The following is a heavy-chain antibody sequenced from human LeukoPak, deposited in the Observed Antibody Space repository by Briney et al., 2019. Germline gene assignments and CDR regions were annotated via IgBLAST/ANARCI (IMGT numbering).Heavy chain of an antibody. V-gene: IGHV4-39*01. Sequence: SETLSLTCTVSGGSISSSNSYWGWIRQPPGKGLEWIGSIVGTPTTTRPSRVKSPSIDTSKNQFSLRLTSVTAADTAVYYCARQTGSGLFILPGGQGTLVTVSS. CDR1: GGSISSSNSY. CDR3: ARQTGSGLFILP. J-gene: IGHJ4*02. CDR2: IVGTP. D-gene: IGHD3/OR15-3a*01.